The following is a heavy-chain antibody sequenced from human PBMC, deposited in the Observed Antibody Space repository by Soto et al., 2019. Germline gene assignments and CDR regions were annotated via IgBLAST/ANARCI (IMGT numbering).Heavy chain of an antibody. J-gene: IGHJ4*02. Sequence: SETLSLTCTVSGGSISSSSYYWGWIRQPPGKGLELIGSIYYSGRTYYNPSLKSRVTISIDTSKSQFSLNLNSVTAADTAVYYCARHVPFGGYSYGAQYYFDYWGQGTLVTVSS. V-gene: IGHV4-39*01. CDR1: GGSISSSSYY. CDR3: ARHVPFGGYSYGAQYYFDY. D-gene: IGHD5-18*01. CDR2: IYYSGRT.